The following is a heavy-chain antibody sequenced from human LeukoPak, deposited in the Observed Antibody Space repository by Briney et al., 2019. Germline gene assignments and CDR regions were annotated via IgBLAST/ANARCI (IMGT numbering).Heavy chain of an antibody. V-gene: IGHV3-23*01. CDR1: GFTFSSYA. Sequence: PGGSLRLSCAASGFTFSSYAMSWVRQAPGKGLEWVSAISGGGGSTYYADSVKGRFTISRDNSKNTLYLQMNSLRAEDTAVYYCAKDPTLDVSHLDYWGQGTLVTVSS. CDR2: ISGGGGST. CDR3: AKDPTLDVSHLDY. J-gene: IGHJ4*02. D-gene: IGHD1-1*01.